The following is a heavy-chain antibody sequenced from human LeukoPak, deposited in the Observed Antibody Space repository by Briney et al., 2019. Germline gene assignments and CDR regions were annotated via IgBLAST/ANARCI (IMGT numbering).Heavy chain of an antibody. CDR1: RGSISSSTYY. V-gene: IGHV4-39*01. J-gene: IGHJ4*02. CDR3: ATHGSRVMATIEDS. Sequence: SETLSLTCTVSRGSISSSTYYCGWIRQPPGKGLEWIGSMYYSGNIYYNPSLKSRVTISVDTSKSQFSLQLSSVTAADTAVYYCATHGSRVMATIEDSWGQGTLVIVSS. D-gene: IGHD5-12*01. CDR2: MYYSGNI.